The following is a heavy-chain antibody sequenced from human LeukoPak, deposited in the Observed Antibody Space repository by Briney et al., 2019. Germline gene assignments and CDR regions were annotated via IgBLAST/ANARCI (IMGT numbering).Heavy chain of an antibody. CDR3: ARVREMATTH. J-gene: IGHJ4*02. CDR2: IYNDGGLP. CDR1: GFSFSSYG. V-gene: IGHV3-33*07. Sequence: PGGSLRLSCAASGFSFSSYGMYWVRQAPGKGLEWVALIYNDGGLPNYLDSVRGRFTISRDNAKNSLYLQMNSLRAEDTAVYYCARVREMATTHWGQGTLVTVSS. D-gene: IGHD5-24*01.